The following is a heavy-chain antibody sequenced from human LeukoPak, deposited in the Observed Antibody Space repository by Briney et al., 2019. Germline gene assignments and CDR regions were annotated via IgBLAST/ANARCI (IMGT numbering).Heavy chain of an antibody. D-gene: IGHD3-16*02. Sequence: SETLSLTCAVSGGSISTSTWWSWVRQPPGKGLEWIGEIYHSGSTNYNPSLESRVTISVDKSKNQFSLNLSSVTAADTAVYYCARHSRPMGDYDYIWGNYRYFDYWGQGTLVTVSS. V-gene: IGHV4-4*02. CDR1: GGSISTSTW. CDR2: IYHSGST. CDR3: ARHSRPMGDYDYIWGNYRYFDY. J-gene: IGHJ4*02.